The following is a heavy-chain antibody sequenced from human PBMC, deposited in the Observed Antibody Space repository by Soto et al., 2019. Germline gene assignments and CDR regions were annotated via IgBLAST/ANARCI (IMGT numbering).Heavy chain of an antibody. V-gene: IGHV4-39*01. D-gene: IGHD3-10*01. CDR3: ASEATYGSGSYYNFGY. J-gene: IGHJ4*02. CDR2: IYYSGST. Sequence: ASETLSLTCTVSGGSISSGDYYWDWIRQPPGKGLEWMGSIYYSGSTYYNPSLKSRVTISVDTSKNQFSLKLSSVTAADTAVYYCASEATYGSGSYYNFGYWGQGTLVTVSS. CDR1: GGSISSGDYY.